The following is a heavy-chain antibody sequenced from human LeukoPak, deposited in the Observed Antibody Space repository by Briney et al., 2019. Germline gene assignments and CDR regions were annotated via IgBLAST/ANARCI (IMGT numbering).Heavy chain of an antibody. Sequence: PSETLSLTCGVSSEFFSGYYWGWIRQPPGKGLEWIGDINDSGTTKYNPTLKSRVTISINTSKNQFSLKVKSVTAADTAVYYCARLPLGAFGEVLNFDCWGQGTLVIVSS. CDR2: INDSGTT. J-gene: IGHJ4*02. CDR3: ARLPLGAFGEVLNFDC. D-gene: IGHD3-10*01. V-gene: IGHV4-34*01. CDR1: SEFFSGYY.